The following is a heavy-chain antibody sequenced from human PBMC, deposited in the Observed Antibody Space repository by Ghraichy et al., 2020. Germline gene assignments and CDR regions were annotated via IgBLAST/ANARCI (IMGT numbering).Heavy chain of an antibody. Sequence: RGSLRLSCAASGFTVSNNYMGWVRQAPGKGLEWVSLIYVGSGTYYADSVKGRFTISRDNSKNTLCLQMNSLRVEDTAVYYCVRDSHYYDSGFGVDIWGQGTTVTVSS. CDR1: GFTVSNNY. D-gene: IGHD3-10*01. CDR3: VRDSHYYDSGFGVDI. V-gene: IGHV3-53*01. CDR2: IYVGSGT. J-gene: IGHJ6*02.